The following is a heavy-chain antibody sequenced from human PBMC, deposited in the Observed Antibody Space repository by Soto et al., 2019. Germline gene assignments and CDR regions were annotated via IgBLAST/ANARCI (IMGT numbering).Heavy chain of an antibody. J-gene: IGHJ4*02. D-gene: IGHD3-10*01. CDR2: TSFDEGNK. CDR1: GFTFSHYA. CDR3: ARSAPYYPLDY. Sequence: PGGSLRLSCAASGFTFSHYAMHWVRQAPGKGLEWVAVTSFDEGNKYYADSVKGRFTISRDNSKNTLFLQMNSLRVEDTAVYYCARSAPYYPLDYWGQGTLVTVS. V-gene: IGHV3-30*04.